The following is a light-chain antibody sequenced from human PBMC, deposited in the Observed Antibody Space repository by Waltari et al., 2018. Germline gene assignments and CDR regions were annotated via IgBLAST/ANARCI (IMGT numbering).Light chain of an antibody. V-gene: IGLV1-40*01. CDR2: NNI. Sequence: QSVLTQPPSVSGAPGQRVTISCTGSSSNIGAGHDVHWYQQLPGRAPRRLISNNITRPSGVPDRISGSNSGTSASLVITGLQAEDEAEFYCQSYDDSLSGFVFGGGTKLTVL. J-gene: IGLJ3*02. CDR1: SSNIGAGHD. CDR3: QSYDDSLSGFV.